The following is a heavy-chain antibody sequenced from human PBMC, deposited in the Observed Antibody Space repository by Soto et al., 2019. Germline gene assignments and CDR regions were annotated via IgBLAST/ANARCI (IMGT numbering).Heavy chain of an antibody. CDR1: GFTFSSYG. Sequence: TGGSLRLSCAASGFTFSSYGMHWVRQAPGKGLEWVAVIWYDGSNKYYADSVKGRFTISRDNSKNTLYLQMNSLRAEDTAVYYCARERSYYYYGMDVWGQGTTVTVSS. V-gene: IGHV3-33*01. CDR3: ARERSYYYYGMDV. J-gene: IGHJ6*02. CDR2: IWYDGSNK.